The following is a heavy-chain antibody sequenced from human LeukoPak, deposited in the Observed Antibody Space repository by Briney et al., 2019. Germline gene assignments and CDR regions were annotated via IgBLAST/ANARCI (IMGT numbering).Heavy chain of an antibody. V-gene: IGHV1-24*01. J-gene: IGHJ4*02. CDR1: GYTLTELS. CDR2: FDPEDGET. Sequence: ASVKVSCKVSGYTLTELSMHWVRQAPGKGLEWMGGFDPEDGETIYAQKFQGRVTMTEDTSTDTAYMELSSLRSEDTAVYYCATVGGGDLSTLYYFDYWGQGTLVTASS. CDR3: ATVGGGDLSTLYYFDY. D-gene: IGHD2-21*02.